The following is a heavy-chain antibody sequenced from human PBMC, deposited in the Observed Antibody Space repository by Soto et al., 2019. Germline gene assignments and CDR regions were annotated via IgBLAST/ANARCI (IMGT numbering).Heavy chain of an antibody. CDR2: KHHSGRT. CDR1: GDSINNGCW. D-gene: IGHD6-19*01. CDR3: ASSSGWWRLDV. V-gene: IGHV4-4*02. Sequence: QVQLQESGPGLVKPSETLSLTCGVSGDSINNGCWWTWVRQPPGKGLEWIGEKHHSGRTNYNLSLKSRVSSTIDKSKNQFSLNLSSVTVADTAVYFCASSSGWWRLDVWGQGTTVTVSS. J-gene: IGHJ6*02.